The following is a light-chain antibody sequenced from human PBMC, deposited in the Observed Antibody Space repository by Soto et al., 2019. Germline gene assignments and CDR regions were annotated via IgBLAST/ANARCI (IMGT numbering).Light chain of an antibody. Sequence: EIVMTQSPATLSVSPGETASLSFSGSESAGNFLAWYQQKPGQAPRLLIYYISTRATGIPARFSGSGSGTEFTLTINSLQSEDSAVYYCQQHNQWPITFGQGTRLEI. CDR1: ESAGNF. J-gene: IGKJ5*01. V-gene: IGKV3D-15*01. CDR3: QQHNQWPIT. CDR2: YIS.